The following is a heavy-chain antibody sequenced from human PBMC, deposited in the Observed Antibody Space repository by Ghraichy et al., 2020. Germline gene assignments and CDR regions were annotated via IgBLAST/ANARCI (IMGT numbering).Heavy chain of an antibody. D-gene: IGHD1-1*01. CDR2: ISGGGETI. CDR1: GFTFSSYE. J-gene: IGHJ4*02. CDR3: ARDTTHYFDC. Sequence: GESLNISCAASGFTFSSYEMIWVRQAPGKGLEWVSYISGGGETIYYADSVKGRFTVSRDNAKNSLYLQMNSLRAGDTAVYYCARDTTHYFDCWGQGTLVTVSS. V-gene: IGHV3-48*03.